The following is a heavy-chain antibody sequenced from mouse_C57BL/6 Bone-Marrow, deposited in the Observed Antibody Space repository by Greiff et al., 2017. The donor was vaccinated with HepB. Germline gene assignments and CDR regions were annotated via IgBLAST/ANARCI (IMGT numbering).Heavy chain of an antibody. D-gene: IGHD1-1*01. CDR1: GFSLTSYG. J-gene: IGHJ2*01. V-gene: IGHV2-5*01. CDR3: AKEGLYYGSSYNYFDY. Sequence: QVQLQQSGPGLVQPSQSLSITCTVSGFSLTSYGVHWVRQSPGKGLEWLGVIWSGGSTDYNAAFMSRLSITKDNSKSQVFFKMNSLQADDTAIYYCAKEGLYYGSSYNYFDYWGQGTTLTVSS. CDR2: IWSGGST.